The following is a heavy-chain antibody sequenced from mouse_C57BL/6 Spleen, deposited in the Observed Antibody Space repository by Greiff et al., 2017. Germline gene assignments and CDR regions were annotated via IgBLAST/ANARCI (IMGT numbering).Heavy chain of an antibody. V-gene: IGHV1-55*01. D-gene: IGHD2-4*01. CDR1: GYTFTSYW. Sequence: QVQLQQPGAELVKPGASVKMSCKASGYTFTSYWITWVKQRPGQGLEWIGDIYPGSGSTNYNEKFKSKATLTVDKSSSTAYMQLSSLTSEDSAVYYCARDYYDYDGFDYWGQGTTLTVSS. CDR2: IYPGSGST. J-gene: IGHJ2*01. CDR3: ARDYYDYDGFDY.